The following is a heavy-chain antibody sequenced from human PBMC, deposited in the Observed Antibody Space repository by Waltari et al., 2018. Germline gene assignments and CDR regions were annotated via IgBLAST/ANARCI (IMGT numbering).Heavy chain of an antibody. CDR1: GFSLTSSGVC. D-gene: IGHD1-20*01. J-gene: IGHJ4*02. CDR3: VQGGIRGTSSLDFGFDH. Sequence: QVTLRESGPALVKPTQTLTLTCTFSGFSLTSSGVCVSWIRQPPGKALEWLALIDWEDTKYYSTSLKTRLTISKDTSKNQVVLTMTNMDPVETATYYCVQGGIRGTSSLDFGFDHWGQGILVTVSS. V-gene: IGHV2-70*01. CDR2: IDWEDTK.